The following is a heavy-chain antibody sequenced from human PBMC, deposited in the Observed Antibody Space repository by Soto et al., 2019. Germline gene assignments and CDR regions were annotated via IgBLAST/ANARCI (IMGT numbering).Heavy chain of an antibody. J-gene: IGHJ3*01. V-gene: IGHV3-23*01. Sequence: EVKLLESGGGLAQPGGSLRLSCVGSGFTFDSYAISWVRQAPGARLPWIAAISGSADGTDYAHSVRGRFTISRDNAKKTVHLQMDSLRVEDTAVYFCAKDTVGGYSFWSGYYSDGLDVWGQGTLVSVS. CDR1: GFTFDSYA. CDR3: AKDTVGGYSFWSGYYSDGLDV. CDR2: ISGSADGT. D-gene: IGHD3-3*01.